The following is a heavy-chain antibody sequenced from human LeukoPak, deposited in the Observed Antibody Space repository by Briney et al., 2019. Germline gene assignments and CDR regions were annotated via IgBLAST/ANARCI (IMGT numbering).Heavy chain of an antibody. Sequence: GGSLRLSCAASGFTFSSYAMHWVRQAPGKGLEWVAVISYDGSNKYYADSVKGRFTISRDNSKNTLYLQMNSLRAEDTAVYYCVREATLEGAFDIWGQGTMVTVSS. CDR3: VREATLEGAFDI. CDR1: GFTFSSYA. V-gene: IGHV3-30*04. CDR2: ISYDGSNK. J-gene: IGHJ3*02.